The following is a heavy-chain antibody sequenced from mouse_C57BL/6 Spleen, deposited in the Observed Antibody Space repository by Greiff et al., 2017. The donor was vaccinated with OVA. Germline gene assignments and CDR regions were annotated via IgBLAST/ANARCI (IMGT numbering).Heavy chain of an antibody. Sequence: DVQLQESGPGLVKPSQSLSLTCSVTGYSFTSGYYWNWIRQFPGNKLEWMGYIRYDGSTNYNPSLKNRTSLTRDTSKNQSFLKLNSVTTEDTATYYCASDSTDGAYWGQGTLVTVSA. J-gene: IGHJ3*01. D-gene: IGHD1-1*01. CDR2: IRYDGST. CDR1: GYSFTSGYY. CDR3: ASDSTDGAY. V-gene: IGHV3-6*01.